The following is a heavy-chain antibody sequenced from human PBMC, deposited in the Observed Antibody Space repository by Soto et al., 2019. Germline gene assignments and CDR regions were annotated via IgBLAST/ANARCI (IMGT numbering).Heavy chain of an antibody. D-gene: IGHD1-26*01. CDR1: GGSISSSNW. CDR3: ARGVGATSLYNWFDP. J-gene: IGHJ5*02. Sequence: QVQLQESGPGLVKPSGTLSLTCAVSGGSISSSNWWSWVRQPPGKGREWIGEIYHSGSTNYNPSLKSRVTIPVDKSKNQFSLKLSSVTAADTAVYYCARGVGATSLYNWFDPWGQGTLVTVSS. CDR2: IYHSGST. V-gene: IGHV4-4*02.